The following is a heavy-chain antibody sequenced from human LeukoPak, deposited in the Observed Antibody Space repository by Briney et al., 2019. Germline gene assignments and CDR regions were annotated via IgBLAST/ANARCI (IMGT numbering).Heavy chain of an antibody. D-gene: IGHD2-8*01. V-gene: IGHV1-2*02. J-gene: IGHJ3*02. CDR1: GYTFTGYY. CDR2: INPNSGGT. Sequence: GASVKVSCKASGYTFTGYYMHWVRQAPGQGLEWMGWINPNSGGTNYAQKFQGRVTMTRDTSINTAYMELSRLRSDDTAVYYCARDRVYAGCHGLSCDDAFDIWGQGTMVTVSS. CDR3: ARDRVYAGCHGLSCDDAFDI.